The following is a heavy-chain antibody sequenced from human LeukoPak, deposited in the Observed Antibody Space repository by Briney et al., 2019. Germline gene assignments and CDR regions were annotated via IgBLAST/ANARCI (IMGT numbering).Heavy chain of an antibody. D-gene: IGHD3-3*01. V-gene: IGHV3-53*05. CDR1: GFTVSSNY. CDR3: ARDRFLEWLLSREFDY. CDR2: IYSGGST. Sequence: PTGGSLRLSCAASGFTVSSNYMSWVRQAPGKGLEWVSVIYSGGSTYYADSVKGRFTISRDNSKNTLYLQMNSLRAEDTAVYYCARDRFLEWLLSREFDYWGQGTLVTVSS. J-gene: IGHJ4*02.